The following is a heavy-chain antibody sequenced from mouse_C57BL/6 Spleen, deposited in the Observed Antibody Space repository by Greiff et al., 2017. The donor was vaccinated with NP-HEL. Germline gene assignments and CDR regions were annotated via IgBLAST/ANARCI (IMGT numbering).Heavy chain of an antibody. Sequence: QVQLQQPGAELVKPGASVKLSCKASGYTFTSYWMHWVKQRPGRGLEWIGRIDPNSGGTKYNEKFKSKATLTVDKPSSTAYMQLSSLTSEDSAVYYCARGEPIGSHGDWFAYWGQGTLVTVSA. J-gene: IGHJ3*01. CDR2: IDPNSGGT. V-gene: IGHV1-72*01. CDR3: ARGEPIGSHGDWFAY. D-gene: IGHD2-14*01. CDR1: GYTFTSYW.